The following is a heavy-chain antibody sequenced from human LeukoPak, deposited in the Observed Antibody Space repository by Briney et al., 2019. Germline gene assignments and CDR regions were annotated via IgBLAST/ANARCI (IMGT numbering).Heavy chain of an antibody. D-gene: IGHD6-13*01. CDR1: GGTFSSYA. CDR3: ARDRLSLRVRYSSSWLPLGY. CDR2: IIPIFGTA. J-gene: IGHJ4*02. V-gene: IGHV1-69*13. Sequence: SVKVSCKASGGTFSSYAISWVRQAPGQGLEWMGGIIPIFGTANYAQKFQGRVTITADESTSTAYMELSSLRSEDTAVYYCARDRLSLRVRYSSSWLPLGYWGQGTLVTVSS.